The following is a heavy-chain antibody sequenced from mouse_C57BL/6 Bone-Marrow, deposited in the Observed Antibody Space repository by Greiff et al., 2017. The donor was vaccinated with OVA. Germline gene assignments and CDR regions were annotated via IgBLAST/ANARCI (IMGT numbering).Heavy chain of an antibody. CDR3: TTRYYGSSSYAMDY. D-gene: IGHD1-1*01. V-gene: IGHV14-4*01. Sequence: VQLQQSGAELVRPGASVKLSCTASGFNIKDDYRHWVKQRPEQGLEWIGWIDPENGDTEYASKFRGKSTITAHTSSNTAYLQLSSLTSEDTAVYYCTTRYYGSSSYAMDYWGQGTSVTVSS. J-gene: IGHJ4*01. CDR2: IDPENGDT. CDR1: GFNIKDDY.